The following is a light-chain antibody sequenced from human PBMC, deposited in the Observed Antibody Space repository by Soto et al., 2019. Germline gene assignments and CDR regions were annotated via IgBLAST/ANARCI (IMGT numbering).Light chain of an antibody. V-gene: IGKV3D-15*01. J-gene: IGKJ1*01. CDR3: NQYGNTLWT. CDR2: GAY. CDR1: QSVSSN. Sequence: EIVMTQSPTTLSVSPGGRAPLSCRASQSVSSNLAWYQQKPGQAHRLLIHGAYDRGTGTQDRFSGSGSGTDFTLTIRRLEPEDFAVYYCNQYGNTLWTFGQGTKVDIK.